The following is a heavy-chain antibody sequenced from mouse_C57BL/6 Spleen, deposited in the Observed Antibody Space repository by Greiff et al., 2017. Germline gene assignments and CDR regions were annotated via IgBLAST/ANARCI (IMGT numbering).Heavy chain of an antibody. D-gene: IGHD2-3*01. CDR3: TTDGYSLGY. CDR1: GYNINDDY. V-gene: IGHV14-4*01. CDR2: IDPANGDT. J-gene: IGHJ2*01. Sequence: VQLQQSGAELVRPGASVKLSCTASGYNINDDYMHWVKQRPEQGLEWIGRIDPANGDTEYASKFQGKATITADKSSSTAYLQLSSLTSEDTAVYYCTTDGYSLGYWGQGTTLTVSS.